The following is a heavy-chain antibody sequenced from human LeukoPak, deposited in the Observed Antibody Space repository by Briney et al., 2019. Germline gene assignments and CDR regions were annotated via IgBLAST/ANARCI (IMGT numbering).Heavy chain of an antibody. D-gene: IGHD3-9*01. Sequence: PGGSLRLSCAASGFTFSSYAMSWVRQAPGKGLEWVSTITGRGDNTYYADSVKGRFTISRDNSKNTLYVQMNTLTEEARAVYYCAKDSNLILTGYYMGADYWGPGTLVTVSS. CDR1: GFTFSSYA. CDR2: ITGRGDNT. CDR3: AKDSNLILTGYYMGADY. V-gene: IGHV3-23*01. J-gene: IGHJ4*02.